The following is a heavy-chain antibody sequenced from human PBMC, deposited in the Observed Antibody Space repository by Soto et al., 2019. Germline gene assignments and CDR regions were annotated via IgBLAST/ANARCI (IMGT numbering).Heavy chain of an antibody. CDR3: ARRWRGSLNWYFDL. Sequence: TLSLTCTVSGGSISSSSYYWGWIRQPPGKGLEWIGSIYYSGSTYYNPSLKSRVTISVDTSKNQFSLKLSSVTAADTAVYYCARRWRGSLNWYFDLWGRGTLVTVS. CDR1: GGSISSSSYY. D-gene: IGHD3-3*01. V-gene: IGHV4-39*01. CDR2: IYYSGST. J-gene: IGHJ2*01.